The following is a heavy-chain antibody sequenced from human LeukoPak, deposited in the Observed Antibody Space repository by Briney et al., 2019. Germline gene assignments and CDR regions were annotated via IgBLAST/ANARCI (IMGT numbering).Heavy chain of an antibody. V-gene: IGHV3-64D*09. CDR1: GFTFSTYA. Sequence: GGSLRLSCSASGFTFSTYAMHWVRQAPGKGLEYVSAISSNGESTYYADSVKGRFTISRDNSKNTLFLQMSSLRTEDTAMYYCARGDPGIAAAGVDYWGQGTLVTVSS. CDR2: ISSNGEST. CDR3: ARGDPGIAAAGVDY. J-gene: IGHJ4*02. D-gene: IGHD6-13*01.